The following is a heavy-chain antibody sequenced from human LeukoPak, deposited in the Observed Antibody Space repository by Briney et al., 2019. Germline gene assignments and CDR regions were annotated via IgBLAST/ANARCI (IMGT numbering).Heavy chain of an antibody. D-gene: IGHD3-22*01. CDR2: INHSGST. Sequence: SETLSLTCAVYGGSFSGYYWSWIRQPPGKGLEWIGEINHSGSTNYNPSLKSRVTISVDTSKNQFSLKLSYVTAADTAVYYCARAPSYYYDSSGYYYRNYFDYWGQGTLVTVSS. V-gene: IGHV4-34*01. CDR3: ARAPSYYYDSSGYYYRNYFDY. CDR1: GGSFSGYY. J-gene: IGHJ4*02.